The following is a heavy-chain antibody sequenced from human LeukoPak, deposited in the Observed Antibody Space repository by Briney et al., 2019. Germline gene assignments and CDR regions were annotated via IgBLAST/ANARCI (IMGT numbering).Heavy chain of an antibody. D-gene: IGHD1-1*01. Sequence: PGGSLRLSCAASGFTFSSYSMNWVRRAPGKGLEWVSSISSSSSYIYYADSVKGRFTISRDNAKNSLYLQMTGLRVDDTAIYYCVRGNGNVGGRLDPWGQGAWVIVSS. V-gene: IGHV3-21*01. CDR1: GFTFSSYS. J-gene: IGHJ5*02. CDR3: VRGNGNVGGRLDP. CDR2: ISSSSSYI.